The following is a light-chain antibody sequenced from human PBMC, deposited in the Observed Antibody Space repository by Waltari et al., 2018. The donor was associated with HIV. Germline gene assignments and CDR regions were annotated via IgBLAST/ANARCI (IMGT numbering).Light chain of an antibody. V-gene: IGKV1-39*01. CDR2: GAS. CDR1: QNIKTN. CDR3: QQGGGMPYT. Sequence: DIQMTQSPSSLSASVGDRVTITCRASQNIKTNLNWYQQKPGKAPKVLIYGASNLKRGVPSRFSGSGSGTDFTLSISSLQPEDSATYYCQQGGGMPYTFGQGTMVEIK. J-gene: IGKJ2*01.